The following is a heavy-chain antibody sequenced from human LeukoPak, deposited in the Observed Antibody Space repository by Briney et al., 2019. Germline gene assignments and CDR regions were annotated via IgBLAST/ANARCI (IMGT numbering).Heavy chain of an antibody. CDR2: ISSSSSTI. J-gene: IGHJ4*02. CDR3: ARDPFIDCSGGSCYGYR. Sequence: PGGSLRLSCAASGFTFSSYSMNWVRQAPGKGLEWVSYISSSSSTIYYADSVKGRFTISRDNAKNSLYLQMNSLRDEDTAVYYCARDPFIDCSGGSCYGYRWGQGTLVTVSS. V-gene: IGHV3-48*02. D-gene: IGHD2-15*01. CDR1: GFTFSSYS.